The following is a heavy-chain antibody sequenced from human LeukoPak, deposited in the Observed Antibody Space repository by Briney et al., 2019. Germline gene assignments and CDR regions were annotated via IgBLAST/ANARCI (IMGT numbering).Heavy chain of an antibody. J-gene: IGHJ5*02. CDR1: GGTFSSYA. D-gene: IGHD3-10*01. Sequence: GASVKVSCKASGGTFSSYAISWVRQAPGRGLEWMGGIIPIFGTANYAQKFQGRVTITADESTSTAYMELSSLRSEDTAVYYCASSARAFGPFDPWGQGTLVTVSS. CDR2: IIPIFGTA. CDR3: ASSARAFGPFDP. V-gene: IGHV1-69*13.